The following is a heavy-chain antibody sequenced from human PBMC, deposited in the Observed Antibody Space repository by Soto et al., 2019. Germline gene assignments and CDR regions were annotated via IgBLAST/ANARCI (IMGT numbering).Heavy chain of an antibody. CDR1: GGKFSGYY. Sequence: SETMCLTSAVYGGKFSGYYWSWIRQPPGKGLEWIGEINHSGSTNYNPSLKSRVTISVDTSKNQFSLKLSSVTAADTAVYYCARGPYYGSGSYLYYYYYYMDVWGKGTTVTVSS. D-gene: IGHD3-10*01. CDR2: INHSGST. J-gene: IGHJ6*03. CDR3: ARGPYYGSGSYLYYYYYYMDV. V-gene: IGHV4-34*01.